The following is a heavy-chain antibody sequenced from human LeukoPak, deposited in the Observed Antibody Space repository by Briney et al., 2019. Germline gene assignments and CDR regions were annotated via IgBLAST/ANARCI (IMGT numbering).Heavy chain of an antibody. CDR1: GFSFSSFE. V-gene: IGHV3-48*03. Sequence: GKSLRLSCAASGFSFSSFEMSWVRQAPGKGLEWISYIDGSGGTIYYADSVKGRFTISRDNARDSLFLQMNSLRAEDTAVYYCARIRVRLGVTNSIDAWGQGALVTVSS. CDR2: IDGSGGTI. CDR3: ARIRVRLGVTNSIDA. D-gene: IGHD3-16*01. J-gene: IGHJ5*02.